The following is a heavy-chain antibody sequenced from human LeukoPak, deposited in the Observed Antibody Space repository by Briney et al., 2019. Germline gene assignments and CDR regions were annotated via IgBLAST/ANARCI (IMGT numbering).Heavy chain of an antibody. J-gene: IGHJ5*02. V-gene: IGHV1-46*02. CDR2: ISLSGCST. Sequence: ASENVPRKASGYTFNSYYMHWVRQAPGQALEGMGIISLSGCSTRYAQKFHGTVTMTRDTPPRTVYMELSSLRSEVTAVYYSASEGFDPWGQGSLVTVSS. CDR3: ASEGFDP. CDR1: GYTFNSYY.